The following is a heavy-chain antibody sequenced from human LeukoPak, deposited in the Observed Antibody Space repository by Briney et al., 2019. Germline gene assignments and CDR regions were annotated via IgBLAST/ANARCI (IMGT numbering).Heavy chain of an antibody. Sequence: GGSLRLSCAASGFTFSSYSMNWVRQAPGKGLEWVSYISSSSSTIYYADSVKGRFTISRDNAKNSLYLQMNSLRAEDTAVYYCAREGSYYDSSGYYYSVDYWGQGTLVTVSS. CDR3: AREGSYYDSSGYYYSVDY. J-gene: IGHJ4*02. V-gene: IGHV3-48*01. CDR2: ISSSSSTI. D-gene: IGHD3-22*01. CDR1: GFTFSSYS.